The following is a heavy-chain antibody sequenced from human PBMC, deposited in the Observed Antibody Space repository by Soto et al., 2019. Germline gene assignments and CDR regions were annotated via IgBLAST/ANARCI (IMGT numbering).Heavy chain of an antibody. CDR2: ISGYNGDT. CDR1: GYTFTSYG. J-gene: IGHJ4*02. D-gene: IGHD3-10*02. CDR3: ARGQFGLLRSDY. V-gene: IGHV1-18*04. Sequence: ASVKVSCKASGYTFTSYGISWVRQAPGQGLEWMGWISGYNGDTKYAQKLQDRVTLTTDTSTTTAYMELRGLRSDDAAVYYCARGQFGLLRSDYWGQGTVVTVSS.